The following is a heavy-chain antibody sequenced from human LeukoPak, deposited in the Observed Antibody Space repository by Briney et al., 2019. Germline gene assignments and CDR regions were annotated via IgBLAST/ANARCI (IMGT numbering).Heavy chain of an antibody. D-gene: IGHD5-12*01. Sequence: GRSLRLSCAASGFTFSSYGMHWVRQAPGKGLEWVAVISYDGSNKYYADSVKGRFTISRDNSKNTLYLQMNSLRAEDTAVYYCAKDAHKWLREYYFGYWGQGTLVTVSS. CDR2: ISYDGSNK. V-gene: IGHV3-30*18. J-gene: IGHJ4*02. CDR3: AKDAHKWLREYYFGY. CDR1: GFTFSSYG.